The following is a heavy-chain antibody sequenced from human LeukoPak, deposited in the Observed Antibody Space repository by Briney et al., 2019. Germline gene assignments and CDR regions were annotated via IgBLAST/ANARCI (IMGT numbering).Heavy chain of an antibody. CDR1: GYTFTSYD. Sequence: ASVKVSCKASGYTFTSYDINWVRQATGQGLEWMGWMNPNSGNTGYAQKFHGRVTMTRNTSISTAYMELSSLRSEDTAVYYCARAGQYSGYGQDDYWGQGTLVTVSS. D-gene: IGHD5-12*01. J-gene: IGHJ4*02. CDR2: MNPNSGNT. V-gene: IGHV1-8*02. CDR3: ARAGQYSGYGQDDY.